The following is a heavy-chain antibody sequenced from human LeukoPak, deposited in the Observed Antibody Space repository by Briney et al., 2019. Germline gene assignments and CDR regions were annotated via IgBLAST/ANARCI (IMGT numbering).Heavy chain of an antibody. CDR2: IGTAGDT. CDR3: SRVGSSWSDFDY. CDR1: GLTYSSYD. V-gene: IGHV3-13*01. Sequence: GGSLTLSCAASGLTYSSYDMHWARHATGKALEWVSAIGTAGDTYYPGPVKGRFTISRENSKNSLYPQMNSLRAGDPAVLYCSRVGSSWSDFDYWGQGPLVSVSS. D-gene: IGHD6-13*01. J-gene: IGHJ4*02.